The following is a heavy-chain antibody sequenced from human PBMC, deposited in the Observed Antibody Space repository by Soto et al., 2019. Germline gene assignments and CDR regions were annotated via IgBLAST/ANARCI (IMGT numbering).Heavy chain of an antibody. CDR1: GFPFTRYS. J-gene: IGHJ4*02. V-gene: IGHV3-21*01. CDR3: ARESEDLTSNFDY. Sequence: PVGSLRLCCAASGFPFTRYSMNWVRQAPGKGLEWVSSISSTTNYIYYADSMKGRFTVSRDNAKNSVYLEMNSLSAEDTAVYYCARESEDLTSNFDYWGQGTLVTVSS. CDR2: ISSTTNYI.